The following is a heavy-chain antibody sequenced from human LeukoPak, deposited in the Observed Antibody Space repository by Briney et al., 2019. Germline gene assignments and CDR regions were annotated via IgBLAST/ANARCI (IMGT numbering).Heavy chain of an antibody. Sequence: PGGSLRLSCAASGFTFSDYGMNWVRQAPGKGLEWVSSISSLSSNIYYADSMKGRFTVSRDNARNSVDLQMNSLRVEDTAVYYCARSGKFSSGWGFDFWSQGILVTVS. CDR3: ARSGKFSSGWGFDF. D-gene: IGHD6-19*01. CDR2: ISSLSSNI. J-gene: IGHJ4*02. V-gene: IGHV3-21*01. CDR1: GFTFSDYG.